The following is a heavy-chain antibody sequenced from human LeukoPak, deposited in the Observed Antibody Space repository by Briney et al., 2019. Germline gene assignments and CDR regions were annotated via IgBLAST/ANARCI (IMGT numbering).Heavy chain of an antibody. CDR1: GGSISSGGYS. CDR3: ARVVYGAIDY. Sequence: SQTLSLTCTVSGGSISSGGYSWSWIRQPPGKGLEWIGYIYHSGSTYYNPSLKSRVTISVDRSKNQFSLKLSSVTAADTAVYYCARVVYGAIDYWGQGTLVTVSS. D-gene: IGHD4-17*01. J-gene: IGHJ4*02. CDR2: IYHSGST. V-gene: IGHV4-30-2*01.